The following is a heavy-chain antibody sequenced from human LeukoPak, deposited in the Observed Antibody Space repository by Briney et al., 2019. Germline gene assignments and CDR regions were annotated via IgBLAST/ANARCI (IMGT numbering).Heavy chain of an antibody. CDR1: GFTFSSYA. CDR2: ISGSGVNT. J-gene: IGHJ3*02. D-gene: IGHD2-2*01. CDR3: AKGSVPVVAMNAFEI. V-gene: IGHV3-23*01. Sequence: GGSLRLSCAASGFTFSSYAMSWVRQAPGKGLEWVSFISGSGVNTYYADSVKGRFTISRDNSKNTLFLQMNSLRAEDTAVYYCAKGSVPVVAMNAFEIWGQGTMVTVSS.